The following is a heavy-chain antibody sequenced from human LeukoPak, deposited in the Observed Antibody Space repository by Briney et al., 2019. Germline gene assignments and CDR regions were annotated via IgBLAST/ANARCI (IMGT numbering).Heavy chain of an antibody. Sequence: PGGSLRLSCAASGFTFSSYWMSWVRQAPGKGLEWVANIKQDGSEKYYVDSVKGRFTISRDNAKNSLYLQMNSLRAEDTAVYYCARQYPVATAAGSSGFDPWGQGTLVTVSS. J-gene: IGHJ5*02. CDR1: GFTFSSYW. D-gene: IGHD6-13*01. V-gene: IGHV3-7*01. CDR3: ARQYPVATAAGSSGFDP. CDR2: IKQDGSEK.